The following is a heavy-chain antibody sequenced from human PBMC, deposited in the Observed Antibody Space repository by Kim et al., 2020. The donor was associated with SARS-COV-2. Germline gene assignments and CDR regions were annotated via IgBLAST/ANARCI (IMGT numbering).Heavy chain of an antibody. V-gene: IGHV1-69*13. J-gene: IGHJ6*02. D-gene: IGHD3-22*01. CDR2: IIPIFGTA. CDR1: GGTFSSYA. Sequence: SVKVSCKASGGTFSSYAISWVRQAPGQGLEWMGGIIPIFGTANYAQKFQGRVTITADESTSTAYMELSSLRSEDTAVYYCARDKVLFRMIGPTNRDIYYYYGMDVWGQGTTVTVSS. CDR3: ARDKVLFRMIGPTNRDIYYYYGMDV.